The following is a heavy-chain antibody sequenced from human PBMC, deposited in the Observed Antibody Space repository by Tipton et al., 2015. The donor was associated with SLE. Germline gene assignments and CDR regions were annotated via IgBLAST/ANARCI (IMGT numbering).Heavy chain of an antibody. J-gene: IGHJ1*01. V-gene: IGHV1-69*05. CDR3: AGPYGCPFQH. Sequence: QLVQSGPEVKKHGSSVKVSCKASGGTFSSYAISRVRQAPGQGLEWMGGIIPIFGTAKYAQKFQGRVTHTTDESTSTAYMELSSLRSEDTAVYFCAGPYGCPFQHWGQGTLVTVSS. D-gene: IGHD4-17*01. CDR1: GGTFSSYA. CDR2: IIPIFGTA.